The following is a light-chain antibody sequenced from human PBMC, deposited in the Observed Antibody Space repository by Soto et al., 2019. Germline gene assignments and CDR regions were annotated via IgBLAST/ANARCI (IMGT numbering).Light chain of an antibody. CDR2: VVT. V-gene: IGLV2-14*01. CDR1: SGDIGSYNR. J-gene: IGLJ1*01. Sequence: QSVLTQPASVSGSPGQSITISCTGTSGDIGSYNRVSWYQQHPGKAPKLIIYVVTDRPSGVSNRFSGSKSGNTASLTISGLQAEDEAEYYCSSYTNINTGACVFGTGTKVTVL. CDR3: SSYTNINTGACV.